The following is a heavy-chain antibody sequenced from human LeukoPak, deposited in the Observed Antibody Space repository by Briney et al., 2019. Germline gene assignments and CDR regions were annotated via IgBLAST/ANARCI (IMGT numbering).Heavy chain of an antibody. CDR3: TRDAAGLDY. D-gene: IGHD1-14*01. CDR2: IKSDGSIT. CDR1: GFTFRNHW. J-gene: IGHJ4*02. Sequence: GGSLRLSCAASGFTFRNHWMHLVRQAPGKGLVWVSRIKSDGSITTYADSVKGRFTISRDNAKSTLYLQMNSLRGEDTAVYYCTRDAAGLDYWGQGTLVTVSS. V-gene: IGHV3-74*01.